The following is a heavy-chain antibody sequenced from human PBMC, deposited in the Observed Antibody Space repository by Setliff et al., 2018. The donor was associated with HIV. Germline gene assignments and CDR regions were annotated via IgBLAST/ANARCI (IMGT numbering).Heavy chain of an antibody. CDR1: GFTFSTNA. CDR3: AKAGGGIPYFYYMDV. Sequence: PGGSLRLSCAASGFTFSTNAMNWVRQAPGKGLEWVSTISGRGTNTYYADSVKGRFTISRDNSKNTPSLQLNSLTAEDSAVYYCAKAGGGIPYFYYMDVWGKGTTVTVSS. D-gene: IGHD2-15*01. CDR2: ISGRGTNT. V-gene: IGHV3-23*01. J-gene: IGHJ6*03.